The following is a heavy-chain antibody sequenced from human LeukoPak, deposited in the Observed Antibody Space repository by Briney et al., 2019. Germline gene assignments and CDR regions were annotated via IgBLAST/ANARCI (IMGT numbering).Heavy chain of an antibody. CDR1: GFTFSSYG. V-gene: IGHV3-30*02. Sequence: PGGSLRLSCEASGFTFSSYGMHWVRQAPGKGLEWVAFIRYDGSNKYYADSVKGRFTISRDNSKNTLYLQMNSLRAEDTAVYYCAKDQPDYYDSTGYQSLDYWGQGTLVTVS. CDR2: IRYDGSNK. J-gene: IGHJ4*02. D-gene: IGHD3-22*01. CDR3: AKDQPDYYDSTGYQSLDY.